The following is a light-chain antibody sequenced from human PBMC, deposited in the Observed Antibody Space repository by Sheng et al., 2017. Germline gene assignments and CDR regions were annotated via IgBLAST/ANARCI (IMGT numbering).Light chain of an antibody. Sequence: DIQMTQSPSTLSASVGDRVTITCRASQSISNWLAWYQQKPGKAPKLLIYTASSLDSGVPPRFSGSGSGTEFTLTISSLQPDDFAIYYCQQYNGYSPITWTFGQGTKVEIK. CDR3: QQYNGYSPITWT. CDR2: TAS. CDR1: QSISNW. J-gene: IGKJ1*01. V-gene: IGKV1-5*03.